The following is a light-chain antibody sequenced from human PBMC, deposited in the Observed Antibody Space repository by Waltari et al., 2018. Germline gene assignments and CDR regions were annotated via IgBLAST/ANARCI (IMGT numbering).Light chain of an antibody. V-gene: IGKV1-5*03. CDR2: GAS. CDR1: QSVDRW. Sequence: DIQMTQSPSNLTASVGDRVTITCRASQSVDRWLTWFQQKPDKAPQLLIYGASGLASGVPSRFSGSGSVTEFTLTISSLQPEDAATYYCQQCAASSWTFGQGTKVEIK. J-gene: IGKJ1*01. CDR3: QQCAASSWT.